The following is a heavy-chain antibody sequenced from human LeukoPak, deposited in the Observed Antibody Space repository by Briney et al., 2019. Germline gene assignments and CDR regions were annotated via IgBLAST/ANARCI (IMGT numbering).Heavy chain of an antibody. Sequence: SETLSLTCAVYGGSFSGYYWSWIRQPPGKGLEWIGEINHSGSTNYNPSLKSRVTISADTSKNQFSLKLSSVTAADTAVYYCARGRKILWLMGGWFDPWGQGTLVTVSS. D-gene: IGHD3-10*01. CDR1: GGSFSGYY. CDR2: INHSGST. V-gene: IGHV4-34*01. CDR3: ARGRKILWLMGGWFDP. J-gene: IGHJ5*02.